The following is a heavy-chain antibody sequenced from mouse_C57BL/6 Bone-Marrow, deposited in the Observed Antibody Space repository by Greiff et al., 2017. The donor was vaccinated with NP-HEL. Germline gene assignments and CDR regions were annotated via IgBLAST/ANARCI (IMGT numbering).Heavy chain of an antibody. V-gene: IGHV2-9-1*01. Sequence: VQLVESGPGLVAPSQSLSITCTVSGFSLTSYAISWVRQPPGKGLEWLGVIWTGGGPNYNSALKSRLSISKDNSKSQVFLKMNSLQTDDTARYYCARFGAFLFQMDYWGQGTSVTVSS. J-gene: IGHJ4*01. CDR2: IWTGGGP. CDR3: ARFGAFLFQMDY. D-gene: IGHD3-1*01. CDR1: GFSLTSYA.